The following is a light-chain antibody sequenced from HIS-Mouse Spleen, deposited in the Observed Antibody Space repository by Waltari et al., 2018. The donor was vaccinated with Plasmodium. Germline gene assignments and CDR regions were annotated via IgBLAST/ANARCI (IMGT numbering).Light chain of an antibody. CDR1: SSNIGNNY. Sequence: QSVLTQPPSVSAAPGQKVTISCSGSSSNIGNNYVSWYQQLPGTAPKLLIYANNKRPSGIPDLFSGSKSGTSATLGITGLQTGDEADYYCGTCDSSLSAGVVFGGGTKLTVL. V-gene: IGLV1-51*01. J-gene: IGLJ2*01. CDR2: ANN. CDR3: GTCDSSLSAGVV.